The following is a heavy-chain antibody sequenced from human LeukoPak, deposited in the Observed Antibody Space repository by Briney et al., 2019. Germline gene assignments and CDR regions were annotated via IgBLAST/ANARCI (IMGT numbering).Heavy chain of an antibody. CDR2: ISGSGDNS. D-gene: IGHD4/OR15-4a*01. CDR1: GFTFSSYA. V-gene: IGHV3-23*01. Sequence: PGGSLRLSCAASGFTFSSYAMGWVRLAPGKGLEWVSLISGSGDNSCYADSVKGRFTISRDNSKNTLYLQMSSLRAEDTALYYCAKCLGDGTNYYFAHWGQGTLVTVSS. J-gene: IGHJ4*02. CDR3: AKCLGDGTNYYFAH.